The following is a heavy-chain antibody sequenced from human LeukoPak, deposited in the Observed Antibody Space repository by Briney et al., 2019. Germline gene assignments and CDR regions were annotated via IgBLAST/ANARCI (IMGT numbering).Heavy chain of an antibody. CDR1: GFTFSSYS. CDR3: AREPPPLYCSSTSCPFESSYYMDV. D-gene: IGHD2-2*01. V-gene: IGHV3-21*01. Sequence: GGSLRLSCAASGFTFSSYSMNWVRQAPGKGLEWVSSISSSSSYIYYADSVKGRFTISRDNAKNSLYLQMNSLRAEDTAVYYCAREPPPLYCSSTSCPFESSYYMDVWGKGTTVTVSS. J-gene: IGHJ6*03. CDR2: ISSSSSYI.